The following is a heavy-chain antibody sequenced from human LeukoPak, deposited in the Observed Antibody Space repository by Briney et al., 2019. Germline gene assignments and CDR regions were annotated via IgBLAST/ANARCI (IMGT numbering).Heavy chain of an antibody. CDR3: AKGPTADYSSGYFPSDY. V-gene: IGHV3-9*01. J-gene: IGHJ4*02. Sequence: GGSLRLSCAASGFTFDDYAMHWVRQAPGKGLEWVSGISWNSGSIGYADSVKGRFTISRDNAKNSLYLQMNSLRAEDTALYYCAKGPTADYSSGYFPSDYWGQGTLVTVSS. CDR2: ISWNSGSI. CDR1: GFTFDDYA. D-gene: IGHD3-22*01.